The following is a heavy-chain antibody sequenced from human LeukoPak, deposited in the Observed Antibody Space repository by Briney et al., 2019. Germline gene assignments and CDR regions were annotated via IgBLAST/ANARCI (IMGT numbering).Heavy chain of an antibody. Sequence: LRLSCAASGFTFSSYAMSWVRQAPGKGLEWIGYIYYSGSTYYNPSLKSRVTLSVDTSKNQFSLKLSSVTAADTAVYYCAREEWFDPWGQGTLVTVSS. CDR3: AREEWFDP. J-gene: IGHJ5*02. CDR1: GFTFSSYA. V-gene: IGHV4-30-4*08. CDR2: IYYSGST.